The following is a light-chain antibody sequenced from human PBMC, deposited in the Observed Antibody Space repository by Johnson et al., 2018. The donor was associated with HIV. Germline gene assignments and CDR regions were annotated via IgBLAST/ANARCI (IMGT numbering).Light chain of an antibody. J-gene: IGLJ1*01. CDR3: ETWDSSLSGYV. CDR1: SSNIGNNY. Sequence: QSVLTQPPSVSAAPGQKVTISCSGSSSNIGNNYVSWYQQLPGTAPKLLIYDNNQRPYGIPDRFSGSKSDTSATLGITGLQTGDEADYYCETWDSSLSGYVFGTGTMVTVI. V-gene: IGLV1-51*01. CDR2: DNN.